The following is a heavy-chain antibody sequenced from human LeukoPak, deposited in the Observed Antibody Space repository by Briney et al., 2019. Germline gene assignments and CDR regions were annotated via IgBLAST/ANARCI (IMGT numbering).Heavy chain of an antibody. CDR1: GGSISSYY. CDR2: MYYSGST. Sequence: SETLSLTCTVSGGSISSYYWSWIRQPPGKGLEWIGYMYYSGSTNHNPSLKSRVTMSVDTSKNHFSLKMSSVTAADTAVYYCARDIGGRYSWYYFDYWGRGTLVTVSS. V-gene: IGHV4-59*01. CDR3: ARDIGGRYSWYYFDY. D-gene: IGHD2-8*01. J-gene: IGHJ4*02.